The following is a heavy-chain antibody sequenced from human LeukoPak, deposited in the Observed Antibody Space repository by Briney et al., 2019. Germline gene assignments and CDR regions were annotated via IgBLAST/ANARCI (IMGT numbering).Heavy chain of an antibody. CDR1: GGSISSGSYY. CDR2: IYTSGST. CDR3: AREKKDIVVVPAAIPDY. J-gene: IGHJ4*02. V-gene: IGHV4-61*02. Sequence: SETLSLTCTVSGGSISSGSYYWSWIRQPAGKGLEWVGRIYTSGSTNYNPSLKSRVTISVDTSKNQFSLKLSSVTAADTAVYYCAREKKDIVVVPAAIPDYWGQGTLVTVSS. D-gene: IGHD2-2*02.